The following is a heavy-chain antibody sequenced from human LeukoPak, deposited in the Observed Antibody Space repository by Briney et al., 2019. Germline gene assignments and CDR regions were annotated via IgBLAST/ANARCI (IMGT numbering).Heavy chain of an antibody. J-gene: IGHJ3*02. CDR1: GFTFSSYS. CDR3: ARVSQQNTIFGVVIIRLDAFDI. D-gene: IGHD3-3*01. CDR2: ISSSSYI. V-gene: IGHV3-21*01. Sequence: PGWSLRLSCAASGFTFSSYSMNWVRQAPGKGLEWVSSISSSSYIYYADSVKGRFAISRDNAKNSLYLQMNSLRAEDTAVYYCARVSQQNTIFGVVIIRLDAFDIWGQGTMVTVSS.